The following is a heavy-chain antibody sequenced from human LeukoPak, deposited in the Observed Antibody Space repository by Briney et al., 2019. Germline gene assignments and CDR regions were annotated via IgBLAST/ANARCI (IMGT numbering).Heavy chain of an antibody. D-gene: IGHD1-26*01. CDR1: GFTFSSCS. Sequence: GGSLRLSCAASGFTFSSCSMNWVRQAPGKGLEWVSSISSSSSYIYYADSVKGRFTISRDNAKNSLYLQMNSLRAEDTAVYYCASDLVGASWATFDYWGQGTLVTVSS. V-gene: IGHV3-21*01. CDR2: ISSSSSYI. J-gene: IGHJ4*02. CDR3: ASDLVGASWATFDY.